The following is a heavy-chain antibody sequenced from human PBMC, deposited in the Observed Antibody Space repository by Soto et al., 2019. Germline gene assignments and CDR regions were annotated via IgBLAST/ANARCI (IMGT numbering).Heavy chain of an antibody. CDR1: GFTFSSYS. Sequence: EVQLVESGGGLVQPGGSLRLSCAASGFTFSSYSMNWVRQAPGKGLEWVSYISSSSSTIYYADSVKGRFTISRDNAKNSLFWQMNSLRDEDTAVYYWGGVVGGGRTGTRGGGGDWGQGTLVTVSS. V-gene: IGHV3-48*02. D-gene: IGHD1-7*01. CDR3: GGVVGGGRTGTRGGGGD. J-gene: IGHJ4*02. CDR2: ISSSSSTI.